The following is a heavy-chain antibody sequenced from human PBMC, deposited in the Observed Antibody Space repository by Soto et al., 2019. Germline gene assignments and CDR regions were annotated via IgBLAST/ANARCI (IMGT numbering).Heavy chain of an antibody. D-gene: IGHD6-19*01. V-gene: IGHV4-31*03. J-gene: IGHJ4*02. CDR1: GGSISSGGYY. Sequence: SETLSLTCTVSGGSISSGGYYWSWIRQHPGKGLEWIGYIYYSGSTYYNPSLKSRVTISVDTSKNQFSLKLSSVTAADMAVYYCARDMASSGWFDYWGQGTLVTVS. CDR3: ARDMASSGWFDY. CDR2: IYYSGST.